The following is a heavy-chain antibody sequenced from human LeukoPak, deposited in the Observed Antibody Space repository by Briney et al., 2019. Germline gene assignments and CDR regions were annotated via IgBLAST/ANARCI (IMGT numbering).Heavy chain of an antibody. CDR2: IYYSGST. V-gene: IGHV4-59*12. D-gene: IGHD5-12*01. Sequence: SETLSLTCTVSGGSISSYYWSWIRQPPGKGLEWIGYIYYSGSTNYNPSLKSRVTISVDTSKNQFSLKLSSVTAADTAVYYCASYSGYDSGAFDIWGQGTMVTVSS. CDR1: GGSISSYY. J-gene: IGHJ3*02. CDR3: ASYSGYDSGAFDI.